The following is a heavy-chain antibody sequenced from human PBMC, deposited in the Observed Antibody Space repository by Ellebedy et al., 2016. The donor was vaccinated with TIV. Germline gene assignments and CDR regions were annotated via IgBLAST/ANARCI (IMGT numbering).Heavy chain of an antibody. V-gene: IGHV4-34*01. CDR1: GGSFTGYY. D-gene: IGHD6-19*01. J-gene: IGHJ4*02. Sequence: GSLRLSCAVYGGSFTGYYYSWIRQPPGKGLEWIGEINQSGRTNYNPSLDKGRVTISVDTSKNQFSLSLRSVTAADTAVYYCAEGRSGWYYFDYWGQGTPVTVSS. CDR3: AEGRSGWYYFDY. CDR2: INQSGRT.